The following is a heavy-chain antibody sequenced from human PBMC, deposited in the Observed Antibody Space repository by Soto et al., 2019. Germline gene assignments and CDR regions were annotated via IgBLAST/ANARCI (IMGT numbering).Heavy chain of an antibody. J-gene: IGHJ4*02. CDR3: ASLYDSSYFGY. V-gene: IGHV3-30-3*01. CDR1: GFTFSSYA. Sequence: PGGSLRLSCAASGFTFSSYAMHWVRQAPGKGLEWVAVISYDGSNKYYADSVKGRFTISRDNSKNTLYLQMNSLRAEDTAVYYCASLYDSSYFGYWGQGTLVTVSS. D-gene: IGHD3-22*01. CDR2: ISYDGSNK.